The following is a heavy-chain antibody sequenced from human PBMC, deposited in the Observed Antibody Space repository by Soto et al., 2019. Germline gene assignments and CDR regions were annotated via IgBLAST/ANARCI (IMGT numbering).Heavy chain of an antibody. J-gene: IGHJ3*02. V-gene: IGHV1-2*04. Sequence: GASVKVSCKASGYTFTGYYMHWVRQAPGQGLEWMGWINPNSGGTNYAQKFQGWVTMTRDTSISTAYMELSRLRSDDTAVYYCATNLGYYDFWSGSRALDAFDIWGQGTMVTVSS. CDR1: GYTFTGYY. D-gene: IGHD3-3*01. CDR3: ATNLGYYDFWSGSRALDAFDI. CDR2: INPNSGGT.